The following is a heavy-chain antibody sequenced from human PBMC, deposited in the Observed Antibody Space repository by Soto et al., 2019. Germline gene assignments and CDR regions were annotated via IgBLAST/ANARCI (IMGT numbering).Heavy chain of an antibody. CDR3: ARTYDDSGPNSGGYGFDI. D-gene: IGHD3-22*01. Sequence: QVQLQESGPGLVKPSETLSLTCTVSGGSVSTYYWSWIRQPPGKGLEWIAYIYYSGSTSYNPSLKSRVNISVDTSKNQFSLKLSSVTAADTGVYYCARTYDDSGPNSGGYGFDIWGQGTMVTVSS. V-gene: IGHV4-59*02. J-gene: IGHJ3*02. CDR1: GGSVSTYY. CDR2: IYYSGST.